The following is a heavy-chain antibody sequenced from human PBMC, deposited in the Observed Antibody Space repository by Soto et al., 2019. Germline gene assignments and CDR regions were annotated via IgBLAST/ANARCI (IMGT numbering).Heavy chain of an antibody. CDR3: ARGIVTGQLDP. J-gene: IGHJ5*02. V-gene: IGHV1-3*01. CDR2: INPDNGNT. Sequence: QVQLVQSGAEVKKPGASVKISCKASGYTFTRYTMNWVRQAPGQRLEWMGWINPDNGNTKSSQKFQDRVIITRDTSASTAYMDRSSLRSEDTAVYYCARGIVTGQLDPWGQGTLVTVSS. CDR1: GYTFTRYT. D-gene: IGHD2-15*01.